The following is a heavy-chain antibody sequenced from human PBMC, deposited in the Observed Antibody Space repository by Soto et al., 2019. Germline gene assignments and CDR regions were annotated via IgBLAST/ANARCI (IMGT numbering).Heavy chain of an antibody. CDR3: ARDIRYSSGWYFDY. V-gene: IGHV1-18*04. D-gene: IGHD6-19*01. CDR1: GYTFTSYG. J-gene: IGHJ4*02. Sequence: GASVKVSCKASGYTFTSYGISWVRQAPGQGLEWMGWISAYNGNTNDAQKLQGRVTMTTHTSTSTDYMELRSLRSDDTAVYYCARDIRYSSGWYFDYWGQGTLVTVSS. CDR2: ISAYNGNT.